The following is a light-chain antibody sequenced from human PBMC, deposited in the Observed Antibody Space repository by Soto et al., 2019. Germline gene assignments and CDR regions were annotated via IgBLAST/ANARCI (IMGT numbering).Light chain of an antibody. V-gene: IGKV1-27*01. CDR2: AAS. CDR3: QKYNSAPRT. CDR1: QGISNY. J-gene: IGKJ1*01. Sequence: DIQMTQSPSSLSASVGDRVTITCRASQGISNYLAWYQQKPGKVPKLLIYAASTLQSGVPSRFSGSGSGTDFTLTIRSMQTEDVANYYCQKYNSAPRTFGQGTKVDI.